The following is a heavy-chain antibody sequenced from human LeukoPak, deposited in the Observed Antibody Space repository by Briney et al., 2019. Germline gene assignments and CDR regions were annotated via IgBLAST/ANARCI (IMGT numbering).Heavy chain of an antibody. Sequence: GESLKISCKGSGYRFDNSWIGWVRQMPGKGLEWMGLVYPGDPDIRYSPSFQGQVVISADKSINTAYLQWSSLKASDTAVYYCARHPDILEWLKGFDPWGQGTLVTVSS. CDR1: GYRFDNSW. D-gene: IGHD3-3*01. CDR3: ARHPDILEWLKGFDP. J-gene: IGHJ5*02. CDR2: VYPGDPDI. V-gene: IGHV5-51*01.